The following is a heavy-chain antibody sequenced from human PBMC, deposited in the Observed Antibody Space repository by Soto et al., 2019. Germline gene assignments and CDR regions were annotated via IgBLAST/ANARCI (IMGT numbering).Heavy chain of an antibody. J-gene: IGHJ4*02. V-gene: IGHV4-30-4*01. CDR1: IRSGDYY. CDR3: ATGGGTDYFAY. Sequence: IRSGDYYWSWIRQPPGKGLEWIGNIYYNGNTYYNPSLKSRVTMSVDTSKNQFSLKLSSVTAADTAVYSCATGGGTDYFAYWGQGTMVTVS. D-gene: IGHD1-1*01. CDR2: IYYNGNT.